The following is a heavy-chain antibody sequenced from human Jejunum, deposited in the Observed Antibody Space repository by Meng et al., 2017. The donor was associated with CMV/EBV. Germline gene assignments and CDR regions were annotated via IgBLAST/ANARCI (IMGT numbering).Heavy chain of an antibody. CDR2: IKPDGSEI. CDR1: GFTFSIHG. Sequence: RLSCADSGFTFSIHGMSWVRQPPGKGPEWVASIKPDGSEIQYVGSLRGRFTVSRDNARKSLYLQMNSLTAEDTAVYYCASGNDFNIWGQGTLVTVSS. V-gene: IGHV3-7*01. CDR3: ASGNDFNI. D-gene: IGHD1-1*01. J-gene: IGHJ3*02.